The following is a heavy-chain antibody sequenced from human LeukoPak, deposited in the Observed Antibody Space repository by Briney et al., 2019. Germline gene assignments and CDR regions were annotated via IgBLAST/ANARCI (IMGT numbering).Heavy chain of an antibody. CDR2: IYYNGNT. CDR3: ASMTIYNWFDP. D-gene: IGHD3-3*01. J-gene: IGHJ5*02. CDR1: GGSISSKTHY. V-gene: IGHV4-39*01. Sequence: SETLSLTCTVSGGSISSKTHYWGWIRQPPGTGLEWIANIYYNGNTAYNPSLKSRVTISVDTSKNQFSLKLSSVTAADTAVYYCASMTIYNWFDPWGQGTLVTVSS.